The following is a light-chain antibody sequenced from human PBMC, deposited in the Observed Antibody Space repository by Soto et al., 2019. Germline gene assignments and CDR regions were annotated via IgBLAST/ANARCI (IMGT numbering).Light chain of an antibody. Sequence: QSVLTQPHSLSGSPGQSVTISCTGTSSDVDGYDYVSWYQQHPGKAPKLMIFDVTKRPSGVPDRFSGSKSGNTASLTISGLQAEDEAHYSCCSYAGSFYVFGSGTKVTVL. V-gene: IGLV2-11*01. CDR3: CSYAGSFYV. CDR2: DVT. CDR1: SSDVDGYDY. J-gene: IGLJ1*01.